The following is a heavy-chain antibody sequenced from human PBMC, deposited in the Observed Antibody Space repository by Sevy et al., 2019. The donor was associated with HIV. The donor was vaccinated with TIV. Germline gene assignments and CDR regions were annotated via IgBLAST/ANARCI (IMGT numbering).Heavy chain of an antibody. CDR3: SRVYSCGGACYYFDY. D-gene: IGHD2-21*02. CDR1: GGTFRSYI. CDR2: IITSAGKV. J-gene: IGHJ4*02. V-gene: IGHV1-69*13. Sequence: ASVKVSCRTFGGTFRSYIIAWMRQAPGQGLEWMGGIITSAGKVNYPQKFRGRVTITADDSTSTTYMEMSSLRSEDTAIYYCSRVYSCGGACYYFDYWGQGTLVTVSS.